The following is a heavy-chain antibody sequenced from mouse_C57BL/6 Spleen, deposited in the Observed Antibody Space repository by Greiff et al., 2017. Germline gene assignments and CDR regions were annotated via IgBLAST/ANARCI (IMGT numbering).Heavy chain of an antibody. Sequence: VMLVESGPELVKPGASVKISCKASGYAFSSSWMNWVKQRPGKGLEWIGRIYPGDGDTNYNGKFKGKATLTADKSSSTAYMQLSSLTSEDSAVYCCARRYYGSSYGYAMDYWGQGTSVTVSS. J-gene: IGHJ4*01. CDR1: GYAFSSSW. D-gene: IGHD1-1*01. CDR2: IYPGDGDT. CDR3: ARRYYGSSYGYAMDY. V-gene: IGHV1-82*01.